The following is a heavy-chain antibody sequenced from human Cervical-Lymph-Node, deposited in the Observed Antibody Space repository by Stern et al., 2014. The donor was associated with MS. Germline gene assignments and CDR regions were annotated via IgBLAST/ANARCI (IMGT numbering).Heavy chain of an antibody. V-gene: IGHV4-31*03. Sequence: QLQLQESGPGLVKPSQTLSLSCTVSGGSISSGGYYWSWVRQHPGQGLEWIGYLPHSGRTYYNHSLKSRVTISVDTSKNQFSLKLSSVTAADTAVYYCARAKSSGDSRYYFYYYGMDVWGQGTTVTVSS. J-gene: IGHJ6*02. D-gene: IGHD2-15*01. CDR2: LPHSGRT. CDR1: GGSISSGGYY. CDR3: ARAKSSGDSRYYFYYYGMDV.